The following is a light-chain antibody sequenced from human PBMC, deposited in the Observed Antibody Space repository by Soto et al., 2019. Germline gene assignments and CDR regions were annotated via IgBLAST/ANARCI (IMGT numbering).Light chain of an antibody. CDR1: QSISSY. CDR3: QQTFSEFLYT. J-gene: IGKJ2*01. CDR2: AAS. Sequence: DIQMTQSPSSLSAFVGDRVTITCRASQSISSYLNWYQQKPGKAPKLLIYAASSLQSGVPSRFSGSGSGTDFTLTISSLQPEDFATYYCQQTFSEFLYTFGQGTKLEIK. V-gene: IGKV1-39*01.